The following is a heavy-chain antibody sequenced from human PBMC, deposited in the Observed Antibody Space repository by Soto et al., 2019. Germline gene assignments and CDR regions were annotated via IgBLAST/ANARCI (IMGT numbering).Heavy chain of an antibody. D-gene: IGHD6-6*01. CDR2: IYPGDSDT. Sequence: GESLKISCKGSGYSFTSYWIGWVRQMPGKGLEWMGIIYPGDSDTRYSPSFQGQVTISDDKSISTAYLQWSSLKASDTAMYYCAILRQYSSSPYYYGMDVWGQGTTVTVSS. J-gene: IGHJ6*02. CDR3: AILRQYSSSPYYYGMDV. CDR1: GYSFTSYW. V-gene: IGHV5-51*01.